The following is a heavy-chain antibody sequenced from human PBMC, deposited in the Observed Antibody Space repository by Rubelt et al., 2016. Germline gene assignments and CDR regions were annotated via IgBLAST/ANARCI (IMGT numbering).Heavy chain of an antibody. D-gene: IGHD6-13*01. CDR2: LNSHGMIT. Sequence: VQLQQWGAGLLKPSETMSLTCAVYGGSFSGYSWSWIRQSPGKGLEWVPRLNSHGMITSSADHAKGRLTISRANAKKTRYLQMNSLRAEDTAVYYCVSSSLDYWGQGTLVTVSS. V-gene: IGHV3-74*01. CDR3: VSSSLDY. CDR1: GGSFSGYS. J-gene: IGHJ4*02.